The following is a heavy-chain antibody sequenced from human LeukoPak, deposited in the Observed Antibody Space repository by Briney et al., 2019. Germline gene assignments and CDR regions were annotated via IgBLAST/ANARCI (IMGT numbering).Heavy chain of an antibody. CDR1: GFTFDDYT. J-gene: IGHJ4*02. Sequence: GGSLRLSCAASGFTFDDYTMHWVRQAPGKGLEWVSLISWDGGSTYYADSVKGRFTISRDNSKNSLYLQMNSLRTEDTALYYCAKGMVRGVIIMPFGYWGQGTLVTVSS. CDR2: ISWDGGST. CDR3: AKGMVRGVIIMPFGY. D-gene: IGHD3-10*01. V-gene: IGHV3-43*01.